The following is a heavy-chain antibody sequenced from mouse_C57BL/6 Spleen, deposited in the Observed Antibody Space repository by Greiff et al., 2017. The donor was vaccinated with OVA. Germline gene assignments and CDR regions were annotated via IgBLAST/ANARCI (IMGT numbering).Heavy chain of an antibody. CDR1: GYTFTSYL. CDR3: ARSGDGYSFAY. D-gene: IGHD2-3*01. CDR2: IDPSDSET. V-gene: IGHV1-52*01. Sequence: VQLQQPGAELVRPGSSVKLSCKASGYTFTSYLMHWVKQRPIQGLEWIGNIDPSDSETHYNQKFKDKATLTVDKSSSTAYIQLISLTSEDSAVYYCARSGDGYSFAYWGQGTLVTVSA. J-gene: IGHJ3*01.